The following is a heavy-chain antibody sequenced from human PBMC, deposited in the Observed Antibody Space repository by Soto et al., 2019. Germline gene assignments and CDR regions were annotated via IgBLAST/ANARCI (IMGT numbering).Heavy chain of an antibody. Sequence: VQLRESGPGQVKTSGTLSLTCAVSGGSMKTTNWWSWVRQPPAKGLEWIGEVFHSGITRYNPSLKSRATVSVDTSKNQFFLNLASVTAADPAVYYCTKDEAGSPFRYWGQGALVTVSS. V-gene: IGHV4-4*02. CDR2: VFHSGIT. CDR1: GGSMKTTNW. CDR3: TKDEAGSPFRY. D-gene: IGHD3-10*01. J-gene: IGHJ4*02.